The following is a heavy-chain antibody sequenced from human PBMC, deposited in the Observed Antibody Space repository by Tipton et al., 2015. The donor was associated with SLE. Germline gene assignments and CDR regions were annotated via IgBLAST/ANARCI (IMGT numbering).Heavy chain of an antibody. J-gene: IGHJ3*02. CDR3: ARGPVLLWFGELHAFDI. Sequence: TLSLTCTVSGGYVSSYYWSWIRRPPGKGLEWIGYIYYSGSTNYNPSLKSRVTISVDTSKNQFSLKLSSVTAADTAVYYCARGPVLLWFGELHAFDIWGQGTMVTVSS. CDR1: GGYVSSYY. CDR2: IYYSGST. D-gene: IGHD3-10*01. V-gene: IGHV4-59*08.